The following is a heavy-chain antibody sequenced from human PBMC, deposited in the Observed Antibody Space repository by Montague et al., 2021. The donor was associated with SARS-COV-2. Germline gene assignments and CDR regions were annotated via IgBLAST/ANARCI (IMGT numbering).Heavy chain of an antibody. CDR3: ARDGDYGGTWYSFLQN. V-gene: IGHV6-1*01. J-gene: IGHJ1*01. D-gene: IGHD4-17*01. CDR1: GDSVSSDTAA. Sequence: CAISGDSVSSDTAAWHWIRQSLSRGLEWLGRTFYRSQWHTDSAASVRSRISFSGDISKNQFSLHLNSVTPEDTAIYYCARDGDYGGTWYSFLQNWGQGTLVIVSS. CDR2: TFYRSQWHT.